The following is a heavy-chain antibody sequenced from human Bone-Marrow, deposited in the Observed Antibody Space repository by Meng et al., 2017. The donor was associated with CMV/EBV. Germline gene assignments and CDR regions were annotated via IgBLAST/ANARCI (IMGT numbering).Heavy chain of an antibody. Sequence: GGSLRLSCAASGFTFSGSAMHWVRQASGKGLEWVGRIRSKANSYATAYAASVKGRFTISRDDSKNTAYLQMNSLKTEDTAVYYCTRRHYYYSSGYYSDYWGQGTLVTVSS. CDR1: GFTFSGSA. V-gene: IGHV3-73*01. CDR2: IRSKANSYAT. D-gene: IGHD3-22*01. CDR3: TRRHYYYSSGYYSDY. J-gene: IGHJ4*02.